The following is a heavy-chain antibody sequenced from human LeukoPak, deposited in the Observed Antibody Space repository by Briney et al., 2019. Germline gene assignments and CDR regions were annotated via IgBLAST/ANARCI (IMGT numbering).Heavy chain of an antibody. J-gene: IGHJ4*02. V-gene: IGHV3-15*01. Sequence: GGSLRLSCAASGFTFSSYTMNWVRQAPGKGLEWVGRIKSKIDGGTTDYAAPVKGRFTISRDDSKNTVYLQMNSLKTEDTAVYYCTTEGYCSGGNCYSYDYWGQGTLVTVSS. CDR3: TTEGYCSGGNCYSYDY. CDR2: IKSKIDGGTT. D-gene: IGHD2-15*01. CDR1: GFTFSSYT.